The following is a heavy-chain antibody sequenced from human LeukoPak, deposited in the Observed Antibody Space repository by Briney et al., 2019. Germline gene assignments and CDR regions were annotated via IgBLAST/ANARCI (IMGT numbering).Heavy chain of an antibody. D-gene: IGHD6-6*01. V-gene: IGHV4-59*13. Sequence: SETLSLTCTVSGGSISSYYWTWIRQPPGKGLEWIGYIYYTGRTNYNPSLKSRVTISIDTSKDQFSLKLSTVTAADTAVYFCARVTREAARYWYFDLWGRGTLVTVSS. J-gene: IGHJ2*01. CDR2: IYYTGRT. CDR3: ARVTREAARYWYFDL. CDR1: GGSISSYY.